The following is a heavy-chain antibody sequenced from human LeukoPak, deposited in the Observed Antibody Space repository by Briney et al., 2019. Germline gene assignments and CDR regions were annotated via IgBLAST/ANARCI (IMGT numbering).Heavy chain of an antibody. J-gene: IGHJ5*02. CDR1: GYSISSGYY. Sequence: SETLSLTCTVSGYSISSGYYWGWIRQPPGKGLEWIGSIYHSGSTYYNPSLKSRVTISVDTSKNQFSLKLSSVTAADTAVYYCARVYSSSWYWFDPWGQGTLVTVSP. V-gene: IGHV4-38-2*02. CDR3: ARVYSSSWYWFDP. D-gene: IGHD6-13*01. CDR2: IYHSGST.